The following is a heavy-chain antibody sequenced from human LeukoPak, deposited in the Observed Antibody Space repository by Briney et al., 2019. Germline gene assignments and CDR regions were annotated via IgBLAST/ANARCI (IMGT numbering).Heavy chain of an antibody. CDR3: ARIGVVPAAIGLVYYYYMDV. D-gene: IGHD2-2*01. CDR1: GYTFTGYY. Sequence: ASVKVSCKASGYTFTGYYMHWVRQAPGQGLEWMGWINPNSGGTNYAQKFQGRVTMTRDTSISTAYMELSRLRSDDTAVYYCARIGVVPAAIGLVYYYYMDVWGKGTTVTISS. J-gene: IGHJ6*03. CDR2: INPNSGGT. V-gene: IGHV1-2*02.